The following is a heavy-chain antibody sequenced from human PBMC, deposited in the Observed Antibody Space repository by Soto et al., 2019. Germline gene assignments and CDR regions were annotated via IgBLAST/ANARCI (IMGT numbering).Heavy chain of an antibody. CDR3: AKYFNTGTSSTYDS. CDR1: GFTFSSNA. CDR2: TSGSGGST. V-gene: IGHV3-23*01. Sequence: PGGPLRLSCTASGFTFSSNAMTWVRQAPGKGLEWVSATSGSGGSTYYADSVKGRFTVSRDNSKNTLYLQMNSLRADDTAIYYCAKYFNTGTSSTYDSWGQGTLVTVSS. D-gene: IGHD1-7*01. J-gene: IGHJ4*02.